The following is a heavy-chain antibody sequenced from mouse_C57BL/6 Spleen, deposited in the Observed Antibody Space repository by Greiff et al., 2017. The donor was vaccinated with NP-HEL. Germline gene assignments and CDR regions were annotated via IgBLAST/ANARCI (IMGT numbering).Heavy chain of an antibody. J-gene: IGHJ3*01. CDR3: ASSSYGWFAY. CDR2: IHPNSGST. CDR1: GYTFTSYW. V-gene: IGHV1-64*01. D-gene: IGHD1-1*01. Sequence: VKLQESGAELVKPGASVKLSCKASGYTFTSYWMHWVKQRPGQGLEWIGMIHPNSGSTNYNEKFKSKATLTVDKSSSTAYMQLSSLTSEDSAVYYCASSSYGWFAYWGQGTLVTVSA.